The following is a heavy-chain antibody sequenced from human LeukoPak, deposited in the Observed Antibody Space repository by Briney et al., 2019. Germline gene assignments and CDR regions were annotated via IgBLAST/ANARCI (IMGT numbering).Heavy chain of an antibody. V-gene: IGHV3-30*18. CDR2: ISYDGSNK. J-gene: IGHJ4*02. CDR3: GKGGDYYDSSGYKF. Sequence: PGGSLRLFCAASGFTFSSYGMHWVRQAPGKGLEWVAVISYDGSNKYNADSVKGRFTISRDNSKNTLHLQMNSLRAEDTALYYCGKGGDYYDSSGYKFWGQGTLVTVSS. CDR1: GFTFSSYG. D-gene: IGHD3-22*01.